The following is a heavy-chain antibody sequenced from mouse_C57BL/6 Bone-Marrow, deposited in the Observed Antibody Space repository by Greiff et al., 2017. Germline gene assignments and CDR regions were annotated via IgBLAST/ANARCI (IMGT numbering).Heavy chain of an antibody. CDR2: ISSGGDYI. J-gene: IGHJ1*03. CDR3: TRDQYYGSSYWYFDV. D-gene: IGHD1-1*01. CDR1: GFTFSSYA. V-gene: IGHV5-9-1*02. Sequence: EVKLVESGEGLVKPGGSLKLSCAASGFTFSSYAMSWVRQTPEKRLEWVAYISSGGDYIYYADTVKGRFTISRDNARNTLYLQMSSLKSEDTAMYYCTRDQYYGSSYWYFDVWGTGTTVTVSS.